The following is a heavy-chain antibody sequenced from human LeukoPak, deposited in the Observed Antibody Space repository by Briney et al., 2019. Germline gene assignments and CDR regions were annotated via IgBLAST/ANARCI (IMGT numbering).Heavy chain of an antibody. Sequence: PGGSLRLSCAASGFTFSSYWMSWVRQAPGKGLEWVANIKQDGSEKYYVDSVKGRFTISRDNAKNSLHLQMNSLRAEDTAVYYCVRDMYDSGWYLHYYYYYYMDVWGKGTTVTVSS. CDR2: IKQDGSEK. J-gene: IGHJ6*03. D-gene: IGHD6-19*01. CDR1: GFTFSSYW. CDR3: VRDMYDSGWYLHYYYYYYMDV. V-gene: IGHV3-7*01.